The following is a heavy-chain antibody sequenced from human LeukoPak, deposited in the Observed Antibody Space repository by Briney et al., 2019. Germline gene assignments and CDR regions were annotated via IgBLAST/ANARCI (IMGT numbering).Heavy chain of an antibody. Sequence: GGSLRPSCAASGFTFSSYSMNCVRQPAGKGREWVSYISSISSTIYYADSVKGRFTISRDNAKNSLYLQMNSLRAEDTAVYYCARETWAAFDIWGQGTMVTVSS. CDR2: ISSISSTI. CDR3: ARETWAAFDI. CDR1: GFTFSSYS. J-gene: IGHJ3*02. V-gene: IGHV3-48*04.